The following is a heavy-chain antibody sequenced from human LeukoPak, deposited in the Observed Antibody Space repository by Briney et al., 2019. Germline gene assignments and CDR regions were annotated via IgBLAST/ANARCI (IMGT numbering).Heavy chain of an antibody. J-gene: IGHJ5*02. CDR2: INWNGGST. Sequence: GGPLRLPCAASGFTFDDYGMSWVRQAPGKGLEWVSGINWNGGSTGYADSVKGRFTISRDNAKNSLYLQMNSLRAEDTAVYYCLRGYSYGWFDPWGQGTLVTVSS. V-gene: IGHV3-20*04. D-gene: IGHD5-18*01. CDR1: GFTFDDYG. CDR3: LRGYSYGWFDP.